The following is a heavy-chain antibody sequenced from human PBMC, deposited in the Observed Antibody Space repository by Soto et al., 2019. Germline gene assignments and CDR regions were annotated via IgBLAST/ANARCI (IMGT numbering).Heavy chain of an antibody. CDR1: GFTFSSYA. CDR3: AKEHHYSSSWSEFDY. V-gene: IGHV3-23*01. Sequence: EVQLLESGGGLVQPGGSLRLSCAASGFTFSSYAMSWVRQAPGKGLEWVSAISGSGVSTYYADSVKGRFTISRDNSKNPLYLQMNSLRAEDTAGYYCAKEHHYSSSWSEFDYWGKGTLVTVSS. J-gene: IGHJ4*02. D-gene: IGHD6-13*01. CDR2: ISGSGVST.